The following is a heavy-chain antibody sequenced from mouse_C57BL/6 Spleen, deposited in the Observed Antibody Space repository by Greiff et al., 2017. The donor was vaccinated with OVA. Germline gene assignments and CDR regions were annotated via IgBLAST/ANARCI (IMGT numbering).Heavy chain of an antibody. CDR3: ARWITTVVRGFAY. D-gene: IGHD1-1*01. CDR1: GYTFTDYY. V-gene: IGHV1-75*01. Sequence: VQRVESGPELVKPGASVKISCKASGYTFTDYYINWVKQRPGQGLEWIGWIFPGSGSTYYNEKFKGKATLTVDKSSSTAYMLLSSLTSEDSAVYFCARWITTVVRGFAYWGQGTLVTVSA. CDR2: IFPGSGST. J-gene: IGHJ3*01.